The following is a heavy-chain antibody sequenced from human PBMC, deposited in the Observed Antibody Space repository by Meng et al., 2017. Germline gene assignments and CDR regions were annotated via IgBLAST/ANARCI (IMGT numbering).Heavy chain of an antibody. Sequence: ASVKVSCKASGYTFTGYYMHWVRQAPGQGLEWMGWINPNSGGTNYAQKFQGRVTMTRDTSISTAYMELSRLRSEDTAVYYCARALRGYSYGFDYWGQGTLVTVSS. CDR2: INPNSGGT. CDR1: GYTFTGYY. J-gene: IGHJ4*02. D-gene: IGHD5-18*01. CDR3: ARALRGYSYGFDY. V-gene: IGHV1-2*02.